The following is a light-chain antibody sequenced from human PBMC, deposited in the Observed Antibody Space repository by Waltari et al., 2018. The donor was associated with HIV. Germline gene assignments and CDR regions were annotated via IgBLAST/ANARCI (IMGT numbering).Light chain of an antibody. V-gene: IGKV1-5*03. J-gene: IGKJ5*01. CDR3: QQYKSSPT. CDR2: EAS. Sequence: DIQMTQFPSTLSASVGDRVTITCRASQDISTWLAWYRQKPGEAPNLLIYEASSLESGVPLRFSGRGSGTEFTLTISSVQPGDFATYYCQQYKSSPTFGQGTRLDFK. CDR1: QDISTW.